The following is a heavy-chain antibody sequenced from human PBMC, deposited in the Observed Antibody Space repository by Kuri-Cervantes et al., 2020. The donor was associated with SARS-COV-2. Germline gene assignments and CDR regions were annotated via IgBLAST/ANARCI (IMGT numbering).Heavy chain of an antibody. CDR2: IYYSGST. V-gene: IGHV4-59*01. CDR1: GGAFSSYY. J-gene: IGHJ6*02. Sequence: SETLSLTCTVSGGAFSSYYWRWIRQPPGKGLEWIVYIYYSGSTNYNPSLKGRVTISVDTSKNQFSLKLSSVTAADTAVYYCAREGISGTTFPYCMDVWGQGTTVVVSS. CDR3: AREGISGTTFPYCMDV. D-gene: IGHD1-7*01.